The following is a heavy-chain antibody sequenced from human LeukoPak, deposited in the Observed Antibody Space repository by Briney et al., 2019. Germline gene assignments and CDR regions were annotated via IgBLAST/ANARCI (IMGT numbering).Heavy chain of an antibody. CDR2: IYYTGDN. J-gene: IGHJ5*02. Sequence: SETLSLTCSVSGASISDSYWTWIRQPPGKTLEWIGYIYYTGDNDYNPSLKSRVTMSVDTSKSHLSLKLTSVTAADTAVYYCARVVEVPVSAWFDPWGQGTLVTVSS. CDR3: ARVVEVPVSAWFDP. V-gene: IGHV4-59*08. CDR1: GASISDSY. D-gene: IGHD3-3*01.